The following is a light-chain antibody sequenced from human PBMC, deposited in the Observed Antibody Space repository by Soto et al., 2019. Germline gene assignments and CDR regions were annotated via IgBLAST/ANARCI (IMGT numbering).Light chain of an antibody. J-gene: IGKJ1*01. Sequence: EIVLTQSPGTLSLSPGERATLSCRASQSVSSSYLAWYQQRRGQASRLLIYGATSRATDIPDRFSGSGSGTDFTLTISRLEPEDFAVYYCHQYGSSPATFGQGTKVEIK. CDR1: QSVSSSY. CDR3: HQYGSSPAT. CDR2: GAT. V-gene: IGKV3-20*01.